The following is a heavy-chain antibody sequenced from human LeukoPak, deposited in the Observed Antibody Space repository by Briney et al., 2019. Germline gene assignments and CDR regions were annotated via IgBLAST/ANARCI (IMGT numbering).Heavy chain of an antibody. D-gene: IGHD3-3*01. J-gene: IGHJ4*02. Sequence: EASVKVSCKASGYTFSSYYMHWVRQAPGQGLEWMGIINPSGDNRSYAQKFQGRVTMTRDMSTSTVYMEVSSLRSEDTAVYYCAGAVTNLGVAIPAHWGQGTLVTVSS. V-gene: IGHV1-46*01. CDR2: INPSGDNR. CDR1: GYTFSSYY. CDR3: AGAVTNLGVAIPAH.